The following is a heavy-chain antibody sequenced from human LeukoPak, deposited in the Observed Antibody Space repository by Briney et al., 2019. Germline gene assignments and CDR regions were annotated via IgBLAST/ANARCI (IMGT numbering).Heavy chain of an antibody. J-gene: IGHJ5*02. CDR3: ARGTPAAIGEFDP. V-gene: IGHV1-8*01. CDR2: MGPNSGNT. CDR1: GYTFTSYD. Sequence: ASVKVSCKASGYTFTSYDINWVRQATGQGLEWMGWMGPNSGNTGYAQKFQGRVTMTRNTSKSTAYMELSSLRSEDTAVYYCARGTPAAIGEFDPWGQGTLVTVSS. D-gene: IGHD2-2*01.